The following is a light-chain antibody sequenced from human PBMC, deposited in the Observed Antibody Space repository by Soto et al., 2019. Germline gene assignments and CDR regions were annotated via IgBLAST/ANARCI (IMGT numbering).Light chain of an antibody. Sequence: QSVLTQSPSASASLGASVKLTCTLSSGHSSYAIAWHQQQPAKGPRYLMKLNSDGSHSKGDGIPDRFSGSSSGAERYLTISSLQSEDEADYYCQTWVTGPQVVFGGGTKVTVL. CDR1: SGHSSYA. CDR2: LNSDGSH. J-gene: IGLJ2*01. V-gene: IGLV4-69*01. CDR3: QTWVTGPQVV.